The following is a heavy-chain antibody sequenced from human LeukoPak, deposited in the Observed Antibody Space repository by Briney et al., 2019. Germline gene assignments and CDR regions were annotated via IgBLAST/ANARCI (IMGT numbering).Heavy chain of an antibody. CDR1: GYTFTSYG. J-gene: IGHJ4*02. CDR2: ISAYNGNT. Sequence: ASVKVSCKASGYTFTSYGISWVRQAPGQGLEWMGWISAYNGNTNYAQKLQGRVTMTTDTSTSTAYMELRSLRSDDTAVYYRARNVAVAGQYYFDYWGQGTLVTVSS. D-gene: IGHD6-19*01. CDR3: ARNVAVAGQYYFDY. V-gene: IGHV1-18*01.